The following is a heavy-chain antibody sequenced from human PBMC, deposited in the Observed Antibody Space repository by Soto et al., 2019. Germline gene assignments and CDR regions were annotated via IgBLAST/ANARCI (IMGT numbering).Heavy chain of an antibody. CDR2: IDNAGSSA. D-gene: IGHD1-26*01. J-gene: IGHJ6*02. CDR3: TRVGGSVSGMDV. CDR1: GFTFSIYW. Sequence: EVQLVESGGGLVQPGGSLRLSCAASGFTFSIYWMHWVREAPGKGPVWVSRIDNAGSSARYADSVKGRFTISSDNAKNTVYLQMNSLRAEDTAVYYCTRVGGSVSGMDVWGQGTTVTVSS. V-gene: IGHV3-74*01.